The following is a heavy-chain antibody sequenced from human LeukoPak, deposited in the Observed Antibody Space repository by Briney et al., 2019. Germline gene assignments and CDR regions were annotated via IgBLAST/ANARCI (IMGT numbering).Heavy chain of an antibody. CDR3: ARVDSSGWYPQIDY. D-gene: IGHD6-19*01. J-gene: IGHJ4*02. V-gene: IGHV4-59*01. CDR2: FYYSGST. Sequence: SETLSLTCTVSGGSISSYYWSWIRQPPGKGLEWIGYFYYSGSTNYNPSLKSRVTISVDTSKNQFSLKLSSVTAADTAVYYCARVDSSGWYPQIDYWGQGTLVTVSS. CDR1: GGSISSYY.